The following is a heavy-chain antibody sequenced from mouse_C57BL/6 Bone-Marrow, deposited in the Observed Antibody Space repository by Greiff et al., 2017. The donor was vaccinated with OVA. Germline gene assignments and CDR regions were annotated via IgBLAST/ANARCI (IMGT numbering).Heavy chain of an antibody. D-gene: IGHD2-4*01. CDR3: ARSAYDYDKDGYFDV. J-gene: IGHJ1*03. Sequence: VQLQQSGPELVKPGASVKISCKASGYTFTDYYMNWVKQSHGKSLEWIGDINPNNGGTSYNQKFKGKATLTVDKSSSTAYMELRSLTSEDSAVYYGARSAYDYDKDGYFDVWGTGTTVTVSS. CDR2: INPNNGGT. V-gene: IGHV1-26*01. CDR1: GYTFTDYY.